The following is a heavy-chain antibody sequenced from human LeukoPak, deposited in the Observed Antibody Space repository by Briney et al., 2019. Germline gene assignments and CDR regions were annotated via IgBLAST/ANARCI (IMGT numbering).Heavy chain of an antibody. CDR2: ISGSGGST. CDR3: AKDRPASGPWGYYYVMDV. Sequence: GGSLRLSCAASGFTFTIYAMSWVRQAPGKGLEWVSTISGSGGSTHYADSVKGRFTISRDNSKNTLYLQMNSLRAEDTAVYYCAKDRPASGPWGYYYVMDVWGQGTTVTVFS. CDR1: GFTFTIYA. D-gene: IGHD1-26*01. V-gene: IGHV3-23*01. J-gene: IGHJ6*02.